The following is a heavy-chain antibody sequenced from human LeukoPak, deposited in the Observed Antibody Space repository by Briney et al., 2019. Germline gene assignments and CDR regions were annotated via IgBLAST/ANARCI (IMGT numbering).Heavy chain of an antibody. Sequence: GGSLRLSCTASGFTFSSYEMNWVRQAPGKGLEWVSYISSSGSTIFYADSLKGRFTISRDNAKKSLYLQMKSLRAEDTAVYYCARWYCSSTSCLFDHWGRGTLVTVSS. D-gene: IGHD2-2*01. V-gene: IGHV3-48*03. CDR2: ISSSGSTI. CDR3: ARWYCSSTSCLFDH. CDR1: GFTFSSYE. J-gene: IGHJ4*02.